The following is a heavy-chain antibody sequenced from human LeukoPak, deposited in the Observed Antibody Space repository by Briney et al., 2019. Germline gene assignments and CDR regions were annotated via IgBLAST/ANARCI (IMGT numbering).Heavy chain of an antibody. CDR1: GFTISSYW. Sequence: GGSLRLSCAASGFTISSYWMSWVRQTPGRGLAWVANIKQDGSEKYYVDSVKGRFTISRDNAKNSLYLQMNSLRAEDTAVYYCARDRGDYGDLIDYWGQGTLVTVSS. D-gene: IGHD4-17*01. J-gene: IGHJ4*02. V-gene: IGHV3-7*01. CDR2: IKQDGSEK. CDR3: ARDRGDYGDLIDY.